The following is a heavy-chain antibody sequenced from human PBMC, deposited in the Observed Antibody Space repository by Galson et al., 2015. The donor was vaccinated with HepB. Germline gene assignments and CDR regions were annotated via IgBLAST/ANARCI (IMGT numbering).Heavy chain of an antibody. J-gene: IGHJ4*02. V-gene: IGHV3-30-3*01. D-gene: IGHD3-22*01. Sequence: SLRLSCAASGFTFSSYAMHWVRQAPGKGLEWVAVISYDGSNKYYADSVKGRFTISRDNSKNTLYMQMNSLRAEDTAVYYCARDTPVDIGVVASPDYWGQGTLVTVSS. CDR2: ISYDGSNK. CDR3: ARDTPVDIGVVASPDY. CDR1: GFTFSSYA.